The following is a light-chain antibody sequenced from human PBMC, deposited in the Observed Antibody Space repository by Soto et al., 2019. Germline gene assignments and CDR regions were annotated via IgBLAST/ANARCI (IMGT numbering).Light chain of an antibody. CDR2: GNN. Sequence: QAVVTQPPSVSGAPGQTVTISCTGSRSNIGAHYDVHWYQQLPGTAPKLLIYGNNNRPSGVPDRFSGSKSGTSASLAISGLQAEDEADDYCQSYDSSLSGNYVFGTGTKLTVL. CDR3: QSYDSSLSGNYV. CDR1: RSNIGAHYD. J-gene: IGLJ1*01. V-gene: IGLV1-40*01.